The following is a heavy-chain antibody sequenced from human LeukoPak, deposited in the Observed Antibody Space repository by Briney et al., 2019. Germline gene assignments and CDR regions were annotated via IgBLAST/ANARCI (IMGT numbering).Heavy chain of an antibody. Sequence: ASVKVSCKASGYTFTSYGISWVRQAPGQGLEWMGWISAYNGNTNYAQKFQGRVTITADKSTSTAYMELSSLRSEDTAVYYCARLAVAGPGAFDIWGQGTMVTVSS. CDR1: GYTFTSYG. CDR3: ARLAVAGPGAFDI. CDR2: ISAYNGNT. J-gene: IGHJ3*02. V-gene: IGHV1-18*01. D-gene: IGHD6-19*01.